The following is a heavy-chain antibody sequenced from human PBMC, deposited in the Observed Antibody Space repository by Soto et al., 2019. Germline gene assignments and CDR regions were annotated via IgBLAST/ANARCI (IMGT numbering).Heavy chain of an antibody. Sequence: GASVKVSCKASGYTFSSSPLHWVRQAPGQRPEGMGWINTANDDTKYSQKFQDRVTLTRDTSASTAYMEVSSLTPEATSVYYCARDEGVASGNWGQGTLVTVSS. CDR3: ARDEGVASGN. V-gene: IGHV1-3*04. D-gene: IGHD5-12*01. CDR1: GYTFSSSP. J-gene: IGHJ4*02. CDR2: INTANDDT.